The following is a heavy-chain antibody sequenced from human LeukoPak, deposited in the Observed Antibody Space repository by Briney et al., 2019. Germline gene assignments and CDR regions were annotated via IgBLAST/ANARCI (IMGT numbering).Heavy chain of an antibody. CDR3: ARSTYYYDSSGYYHGDLDH. CDR2: IYWDDDK. V-gene: IGHV2-5*02. D-gene: IGHD3-22*01. J-gene: IGHJ4*02. CDR1: GFSLSTSGVG. Sequence: ESGPTLVKPTQTLTLACTFSGFSLSTSGVGVGWIRQTPGKALEWLALIYWDDDKRYSPSLKSRLTITKDTSKNQVVLTMTNMDPVDTATYYCARSTYYYDSSGYYHGDLDHWGQGTLVTVSS.